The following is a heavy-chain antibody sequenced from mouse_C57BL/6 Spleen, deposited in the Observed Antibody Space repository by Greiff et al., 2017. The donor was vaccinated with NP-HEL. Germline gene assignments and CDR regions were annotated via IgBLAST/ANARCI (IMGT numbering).Heavy chain of an antibody. CDR2: ISSGSSTI. Sequence: EVQLVESGGGLVKPGGSLKLSCAASGFTFSDYGMHWVRQSPEKGLEWVAYISSGSSTIYYADTVKGRFTISRDNAKNTLFLQMTSLRSEDTAMYYCARNLGNYRAMDYWGQGTSVTVSS. J-gene: IGHJ4*01. CDR3: ARNLGNYRAMDY. CDR1: GFTFSDYG. D-gene: IGHD2-1*01. V-gene: IGHV5-17*01.